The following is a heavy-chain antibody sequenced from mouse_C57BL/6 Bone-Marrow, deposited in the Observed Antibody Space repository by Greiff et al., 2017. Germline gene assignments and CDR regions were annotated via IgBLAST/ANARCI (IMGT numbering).Heavy chain of an antibody. J-gene: IGHJ3*01. CDR3: ARSYYYGSSPAWFAY. Sequence: EVNLVESGGGLVQPGGSLKLSCAASGFTFSDYGMAWVRQAPRKGPEWVAFISNLAYSIYYADTVTGRFTISRENAKNTLYLEISSLRSEDTAMYYCARSYYYGSSPAWFAYWGQGTLVTVSA. CDR1: GFTFSDYG. V-gene: IGHV5-15*01. CDR2: ISNLAYSI. D-gene: IGHD1-1*01.